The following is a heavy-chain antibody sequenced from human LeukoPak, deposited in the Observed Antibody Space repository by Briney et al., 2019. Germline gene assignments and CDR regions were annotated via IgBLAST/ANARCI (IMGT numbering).Heavy chain of an antibody. Sequence: SETLSLTCTVSGGSISSGGHYWSWIRQHPGKGLEWIGYIYYSGSTDYNPSLKSRVTISVDTSKNQFSLKLSSVTAADTAVYYCARSGSYYDSRAYYYDYWGRGTLVTVSS. CDR1: GGSISSGGHY. V-gene: IGHV4-31*03. D-gene: IGHD3-22*01. J-gene: IGHJ4*02. CDR3: ARSGSYYDSRAYYYDY. CDR2: IYYSGST.